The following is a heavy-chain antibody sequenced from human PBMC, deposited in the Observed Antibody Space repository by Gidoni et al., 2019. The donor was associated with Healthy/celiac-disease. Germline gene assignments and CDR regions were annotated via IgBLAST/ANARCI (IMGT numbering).Heavy chain of an antibody. CDR3: ARARGYYYDSSGYQLDY. Sequence: QVQLQESGPGLVKPSETLSLTCTVSGGSISSYYWSWIRQPPGKGLEWIGYIYYSGSTNYNPSLKSRVTISVDTSKNQFSLKLSSVTAADTAVYYCARARGYYYDSSGYQLDYWGQGTLVTVSS. CDR2: IYYSGST. V-gene: IGHV4-59*01. J-gene: IGHJ4*02. D-gene: IGHD3-22*01. CDR1: GGSISSYY.